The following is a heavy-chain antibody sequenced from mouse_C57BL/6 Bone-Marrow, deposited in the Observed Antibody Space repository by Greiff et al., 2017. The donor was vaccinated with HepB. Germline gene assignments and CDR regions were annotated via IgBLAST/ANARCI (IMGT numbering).Heavy chain of an antibody. CDR1: GYTFTSYW. J-gene: IGHJ1*03. CDR3: ASGWYYCPTLWYFDV. Sequence: QVQLQQPGAELVKPGASVKMSCKASGYTFTSYWITWVKQRPGQGLEWIGDIYPGSGSTNYNEKFKSKATLTVDTSSSTAYMQLSSLTSEDSAVYYGASGWYYCPTLWYFDVWGTGTTVTVSS. CDR2: IYPGSGST. V-gene: IGHV1-55*01. D-gene: IGHD1-1*02.